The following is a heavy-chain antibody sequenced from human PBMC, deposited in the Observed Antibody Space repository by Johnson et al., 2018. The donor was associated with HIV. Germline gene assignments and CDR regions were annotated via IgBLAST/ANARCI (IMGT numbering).Heavy chain of an antibody. D-gene: IGHD4-23*01. CDR2: INWNGGST. CDR3: ARIVRMTTVVIGDAFDT. V-gene: IGHV3-20*04. J-gene: IGHJ3*02. CDR1: GFTFSDYY. Sequence: VLLVESGGGVVQPGRSLRLSCAASGFTFSDYYMSWIRQAPGKGLEWVSGINWNGGSTGYADSVKGRFTISRDNSKNTLYLQMNSLRAEDTAVYYCARIVRMTTVVIGDAFDTWGQGTMVTVSS.